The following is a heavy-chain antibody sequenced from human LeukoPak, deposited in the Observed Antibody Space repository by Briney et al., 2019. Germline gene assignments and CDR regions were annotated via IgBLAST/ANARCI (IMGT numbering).Heavy chain of an antibody. CDR2: IWYDGSNK. CDR3: ARVYGDYSNPRSPMGAFDI. CDR1: GFTFSSYG. V-gene: IGHV3-33*01. Sequence: PGGSLRLSCAASGFTFSSYGMHWVRQAPGKGLEWVAVIWYDGSNKYYADSVKGRFTISRDNSKNTLYLQMNSLRAEDTAVYYCARVYGDYSNPRSPMGAFDIWGQGTMVTVSS. J-gene: IGHJ3*02. D-gene: IGHD4-17*01.